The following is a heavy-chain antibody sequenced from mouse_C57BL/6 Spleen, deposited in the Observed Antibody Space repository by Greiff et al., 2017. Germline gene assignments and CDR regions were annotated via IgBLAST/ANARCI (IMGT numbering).Heavy chain of an antibody. Sequence: EVMLVESGGGLVKPGGSLKLSCAASGFTFSSYAMSWVRQTPEKRLEWVATISDGGSYTYYPDNVKGRFTISRDNAKNNLYLQMSHLKSEDTAMYYCARKDYDGSSYDYFDYWGQGTTLTVSS. CDR2: ISDGGSYT. V-gene: IGHV5-4*03. J-gene: IGHJ2*01. CDR3: ARKDYDGSSYDYFDY. CDR1: GFTFSSYA. D-gene: IGHD1-1*01.